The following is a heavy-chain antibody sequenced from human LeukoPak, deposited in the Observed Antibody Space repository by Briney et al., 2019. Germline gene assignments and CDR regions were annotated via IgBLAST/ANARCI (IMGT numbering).Heavy chain of an antibody. V-gene: IGHV3-30*04. CDR2: ISYDGSNK. D-gene: IGHD3-10*01. Sequence: PGGSLRLSCAASGFTLCRYAMHWGRQAPGEGGGWVVGISYDGSNKYYADSVKGRFTISRDNSKNTLYLQMNSLRAEDTAVYYCARPPVKAGYGSGSGLGYRGQGTLVTVSS. J-gene: IGHJ4*02. CDR1: GFTLCRYA. CDR3: ARPPVKAGYGSGSGLGY.